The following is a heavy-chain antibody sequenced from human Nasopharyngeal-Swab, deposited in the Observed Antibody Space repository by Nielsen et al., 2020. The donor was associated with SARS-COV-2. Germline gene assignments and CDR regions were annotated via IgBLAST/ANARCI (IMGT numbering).Heavy chain of an antibody. V-gene: IGHV4-30-2*01. CDR2: IYHSGST. J-gene: IGHJ3*02. D-gene: IGHD3-10*01. CDR3: ARAASRLGLGEDDAFDI. Sequence: SETLSLTCTVSGGSISSGGYYWSWIRKHPGKGLEWIGYIYHSGSTYYNPSLKSRVTISVDRSKNQFSLKLSSVTAADTAVYYCARAASRLGLGEDDAFDIWGQGTMVTVSS. CDR1: GGSISSGGYY.